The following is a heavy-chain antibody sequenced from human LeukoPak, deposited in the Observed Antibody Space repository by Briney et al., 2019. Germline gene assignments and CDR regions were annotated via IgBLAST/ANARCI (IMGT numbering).Heavy chain of an antibody. V-gene: IGHV3-23*01. Sequence: GGSLRLSCAASGFTFSSYAMSWVRQAPGKGLEWVSAISGSGGSTYYEDSVKGRFTISRDNSKNTLYLQMNSLRAEDTAVYYCAKDQYYDILTGSPDDAFDIWGQGTMVTVSS. CDR2: ISGSGGST. CDR3: AKDQYYDILTGSPDDAFDI. D-gene: IGHD3-9*01. J-gene: IGHJ3*02. CDR1: GFTFSSYA.